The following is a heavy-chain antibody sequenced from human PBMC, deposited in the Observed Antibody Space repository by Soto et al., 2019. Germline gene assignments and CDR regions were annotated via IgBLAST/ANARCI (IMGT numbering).Heavy chain of an antibody. D-gene: IGHD5-12*01. CDR1: GGSFSGYY. J-gene: IGHJ4*02. Sequence: QVQLQQWGAGLLKPSETLSLTCAVYGGSFSGYYWSWIRQPPGKGLEWIGEINHSGSTNYNPSLKSRVTISVDTSQNQFSLKLSSVTAADTAVYYCASRDGYRFDYWGQGTLVTVSS. CDR2: INHSGST. V-gene: IGHV4-34*01. CDR3: ASRDGYRFDY.